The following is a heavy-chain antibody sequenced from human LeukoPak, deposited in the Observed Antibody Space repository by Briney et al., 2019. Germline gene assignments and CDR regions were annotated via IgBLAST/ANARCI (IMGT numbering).Heavy chain of an antibody. Sequence: SETLSLTCTVSGGSISSGSYYWSWIRQPAGKGLEWIGRIYISGSTNYNPSLKSRVTISVDTSKNQFSLKLSSVTAADTAVYYCAREGRYCSGGSCPIDYWGQGTLVTVSS. CDR3: AREGRYCSGGSCPIDY. V-gene: IGHV4-61*02. D-gene: IGHD2-15*01. J-gene: IGHJ4*02. CDR2: IYISGST. CDR1: GGSISSGSYY.